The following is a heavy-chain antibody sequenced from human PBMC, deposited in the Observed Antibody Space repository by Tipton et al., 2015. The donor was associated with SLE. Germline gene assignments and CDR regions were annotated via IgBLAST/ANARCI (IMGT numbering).Heavy chain of an antibody. V-gene: IGHV4-59*11. Sequence: TLSLTCTVSGDSISSHYWSWIRQPPGKGLEWIGYIYYSGSTNYNPSLQSRASISVDRSKNQVSLKLSSVTAADTAVFYCAREGYSGYLDAVDIWGQGKMVTVSS. CDR2: IYYSGST. CDR3: AREGYSGYLDAVDI. CDR1: GDSISSHY. J-gene: IGHJ3*02. D-gene: IGHD5-12*01.